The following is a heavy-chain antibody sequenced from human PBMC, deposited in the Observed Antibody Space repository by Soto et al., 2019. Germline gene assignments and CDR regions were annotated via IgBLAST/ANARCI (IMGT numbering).Heavy chain of an antibody. CDR1: GGTFSSYA. D-gene: IGHD5-12*01. J-gene: IGHJ6*02. CDR3: AYRQRWLQIWDYSGMDV. CDR2: IIPIFGTA. V-gene: IGHV1-69*06. Sequence: ASVKVSCKASGGTFSSYAISWVRQAPGQGLEWMGGIIPIFGTANYAQKFPGRVTITAAKSTSTAYMELSSLRSEDTAVYYCAYRQRWLQIWDYSGMDVGGQGTTVTVSS.